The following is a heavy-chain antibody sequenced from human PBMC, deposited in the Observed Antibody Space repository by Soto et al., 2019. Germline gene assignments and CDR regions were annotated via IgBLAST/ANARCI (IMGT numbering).Heavy chain of an antibody. D-gene: IGHD6-6*01. Sequence: SETLSLTCTVSGGSISSYYWSWIRQPPGKGLEWIGYIYYSGSTNYNPSLKSRVTISVDTSKNQFSLKLSSVTAADTAVYYCARDELVDAFDIWGQGTMVTVSS. CDR3: ARDELVDAFDI. V-gene: IGHV4-59*01. CDR1: GGSISSYY. J-gene: IGHJ3*02. CDR2: IYYSGST.